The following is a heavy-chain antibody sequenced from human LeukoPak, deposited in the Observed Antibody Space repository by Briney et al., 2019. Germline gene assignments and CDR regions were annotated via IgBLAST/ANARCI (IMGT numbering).Heavy chain of an antibody. D-gene: IGHD6-13*01. CDR2: INHSGST. J-gene: IGHJ4*02. CDR3: ARLGLGGAVAAAGGYDY. CDR1: GGSFSGYY. Sequence: SETLSLTCAVYGGSFSGYYWSWIRQPPGKGLEWIGEINHSGSTNYNPSLKSRVTISVDTSKNQFSLKLSSVTAADTAVYYCARLGLGGAVAAAGGYDYWGRGTLVTVSS. V-gene: IGHV4-34*01.